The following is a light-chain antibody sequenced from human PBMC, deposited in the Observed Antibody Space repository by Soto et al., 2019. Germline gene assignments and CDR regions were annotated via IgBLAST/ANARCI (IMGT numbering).Light chain of an antibody. J-gene: IGKJ5*01. CDR2: DAS. CDR1: QGISSA. CDR3: QQFNSYKIT. Sequence: AIQLTQSPSSLSASVGDRVTITRRASQGISSALAWYQQKPGKAPKLLIYDASSLESGVPSRFSGSGSGTDFTLTISSLQPEDFATYYCQQFNSYKITFGQGTRLEIK. V-gene: IGKV1-13*02.